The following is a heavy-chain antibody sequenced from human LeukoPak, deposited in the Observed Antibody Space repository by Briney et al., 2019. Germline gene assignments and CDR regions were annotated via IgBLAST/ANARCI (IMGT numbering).Heavy chain of an antibody. D-gene: IGHD3-22*01. Sequence: GGSLRLSCAASGFTFSSYGMHWVRQAPGKGLEWVAFIRYDGSNKYYADSVKGRFTISRDNSKNTLYLQMNSLRAEDTAVYYCAKGMRGYYDSSGYDTMRAFDIWGQGTMVTVSS. V-gene: IGHV3-30*02. CDR2: IRYDGSNK. CDR3: AKGMRGYYDSSGYDTMRAFDI. CDR1: GFTFSSYG. J-gene: IGHJ3*02.